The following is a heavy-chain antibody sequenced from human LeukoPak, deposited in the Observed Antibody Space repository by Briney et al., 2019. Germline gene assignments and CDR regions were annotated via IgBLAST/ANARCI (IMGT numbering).Heavy chain of an antibody. CDR2: IIPIFGTA. V-gene: IGHV1-69*05. CDR1: GGTFSSYA. J-gene: IGHJ5*02. D-gene: IGHD2-2*01. CDR3: ARGDIVVVPAAMGGGWFDP. Sequence: ASVKVSCKASGGTFSSYAISWVRQAPGQGLEWMGGIIPIFGTANYAQKFQGRATITTDEPTSTAYMELSSLRSEDTAVYYCARGDIVVVPAAMGGGWFDPWGQGTLVTVSS.